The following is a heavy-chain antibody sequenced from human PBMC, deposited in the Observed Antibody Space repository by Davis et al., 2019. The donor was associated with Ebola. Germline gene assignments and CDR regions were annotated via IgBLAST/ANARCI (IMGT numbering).Heavy chain of an antibody. CDR2: IYYSGST. J-gene: IGHJ4*02. D-gene: IGHD2-2*01. CDR3: ASLSIVVVPAAVWN. CDR1: GGSISSGGYY. V-gene: IGHV4-61*08. Sequence: SETLSLTCTVSGGSISSGGYYWSWIRQHPGTGLEWIGYIYYSGSTNYNPSLKSRVTISVDTSKNQFSLKLRSVTAADTAVYYCASLSIVVVPAAVWNWGQGTLVTVSS.